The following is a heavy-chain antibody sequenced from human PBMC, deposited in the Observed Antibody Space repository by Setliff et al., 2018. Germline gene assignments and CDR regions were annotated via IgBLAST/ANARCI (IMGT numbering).Heavy chain of an antibody. J-gene: IGHJ4*02. D-gene: IGHD3-3*01. CDR1: GGSFTNYY. CDR2: INHSGST. V-gene: IGHV4-34*01. Sequence: PSETLSLTCTVYGGSFTNYYWGWIRQSPGKGLEWIGEINHSGSTNYNPSLKSRLTLSVDASTNQFSLKLYSVTAADTAVYYCRYWSGYYNNDYWGQGTLVTVSS. CDR3: RYWSGYYNNDY.